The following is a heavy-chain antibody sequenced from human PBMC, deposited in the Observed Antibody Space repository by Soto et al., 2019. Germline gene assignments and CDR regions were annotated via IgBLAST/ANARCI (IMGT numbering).Heavy chain of an antibody. J-gene: IGHJ3*02. CDR1: GFLFSSYG. CDR2: VSYDGSDS. CDR3: ATYGIYDFWSGYLHRDAFDI. D-gene: IGHD3-3*01. Sequence: GGSLRLSCAASGFLFSSYGLHWVRQAPGKGLEWVAIVSYDGSDSYYADSVKGRFTVSRDNSKNTLYLQMNSLRTEDTAVYYCATYGIYDFWSGYLHRDAFDIWGQVTMVTVSS. V-gene: IGHV3-30*03.